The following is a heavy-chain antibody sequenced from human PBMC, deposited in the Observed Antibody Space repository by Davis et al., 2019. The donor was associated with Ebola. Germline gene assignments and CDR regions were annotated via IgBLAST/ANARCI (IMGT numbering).Heavy chain of an antibody. V-gene: IGHV3-23*01. Sequence: GGSLRLSCADSVITFSRYAMTWVRQAPGRGLEWVSAISGSGGSTYYADSVKGRFTISRDNSKKTLYLQMNSLRAEDTAVYYCASRYCSGGSCYIDYWGQGTLVTVSS. CDR2: ISGSGGST. CDR3: ASRYCSGGSCYIDY. CDR1: VITFSRYA. J-gene: IGHJ4*02. D-gene: IGHD2-15*01.